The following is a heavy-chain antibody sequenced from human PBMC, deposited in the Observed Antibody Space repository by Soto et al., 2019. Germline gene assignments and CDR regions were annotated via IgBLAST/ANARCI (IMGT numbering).Heavy chain of an antibody. CDR3: GSGLRYSGMDV. D-gene: IGHD2-15*01. CDR2: IDHSGST. J-gene: IGHJ6*02. Sequence: SETLSLTCAVNGGSFSAYYWTRIRQPPGRGLEWVGEIDHSGSTNYNPSLESRVTTSIDTTKNRSPLNLTSVTAADTAAYYCGSGLRYSGMDVWGQGTTVTVSS. V-gene: IGHV4-34*01. CDR1: GGSFSAYY.